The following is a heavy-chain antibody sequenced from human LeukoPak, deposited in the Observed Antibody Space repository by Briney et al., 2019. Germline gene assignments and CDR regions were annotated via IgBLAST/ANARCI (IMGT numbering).Heavy chain of an antibody. CDR3: ARVAVAGYYFDY. CDR2: INYSGST. J-gene: IGHJ4*02. V-gene: IGHV4-39*07. CDR1: GGSISSTFYY. D-gene: IGHD6-19*01. Sequence: PSETLSLTCTVSGGSISSTFYYWGWIRQPPGKGLEWIGSINYSGSTYYNPSLKSRVTMSVDTSKNQFSLKLSSVTAADTAVYYCARVAVAGYYFDYWGQGTLVTVSS.